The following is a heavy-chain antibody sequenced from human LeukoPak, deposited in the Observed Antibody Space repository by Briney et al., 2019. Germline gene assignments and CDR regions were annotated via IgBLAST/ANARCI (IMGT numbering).Heavy chain of an antibody. D-gene: IGHD3-3*01. V-gene: IGHV4-30-2*01. CDR3: ARHLNWGVVIYFDY. J-gene: IGHJ4*02. CDR1: XGSISSXXYX. Sequence: VSXGSISSXXYXXXXXXXXXXKGXEXIXYIYHSGSTYYNPSLKSRVTISVDRSKNQFSLKLSSVTAADTAVYYCARHLNWGVVIYFDYWGQGILVTVSS. CDR2: IYHSGST.